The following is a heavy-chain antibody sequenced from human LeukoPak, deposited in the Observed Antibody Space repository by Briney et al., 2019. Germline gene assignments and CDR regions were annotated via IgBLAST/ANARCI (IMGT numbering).Heavy chain of an antibody. J-gene: IGHJ4*02. D-gene: IGHD3-3*01. CDR2: IYHSGST. CDR1: GGSFSGYY. CDR3: ARGSPPLYYDFWKGRSYFDY. V-gene: IGHV4-34*01. Sequence: SETLSLTCAVYGGSFSGYYWSWIRQPPGKGLEWIGEIYHSGSTNYNPSLKSRVTISVDTSKNQFSLKLSSVTAADTAVYYCARGSPPLYYDFWKGRSYFDYWGQGTLVTVSS.